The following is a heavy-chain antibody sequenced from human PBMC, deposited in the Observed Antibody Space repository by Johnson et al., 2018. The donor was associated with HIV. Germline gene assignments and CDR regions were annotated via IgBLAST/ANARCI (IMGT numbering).Heavy chain of an antibody. Sequence: QVQLMESGGGLVHPGGSLRLSCAASGISFSDYYMSWVRQAPGKGLECISCISGSGRTRYYADSVKGRFTISRDNAKNTLYLQMNTLRPEDTACYYCARRLWFRNVDYAFGIWGQGAMVTVS. CDR1: GISFSDYY. CDR2: ISGSGRTR. CDR3: ARRLWFRNVDYAFGI. D-gene: IGHD3-10*01. V-gene: IGHV3-11*04. J-gene: IGHJ3*02.